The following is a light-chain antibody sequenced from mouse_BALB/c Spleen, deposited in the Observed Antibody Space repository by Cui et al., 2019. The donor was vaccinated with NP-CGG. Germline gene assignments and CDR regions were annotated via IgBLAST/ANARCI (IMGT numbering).Light chain of an antibody. V-gene: IGLV1*01. J-gene: IGLJ1*01. CDR1: TGAVTTRNY. Sequence: HVVVTQVSALTTSPGETVTLTCRSSTGAVTTRNYANWVQEKPDHLFTGLIGGTNNRAPGVPARFSGSLIGDKAALTITGAQTEDEAIYFCALWYSNHWVFGGGTKLTVL. CDR3: ALWYSNHWV. CDR2: GTN.